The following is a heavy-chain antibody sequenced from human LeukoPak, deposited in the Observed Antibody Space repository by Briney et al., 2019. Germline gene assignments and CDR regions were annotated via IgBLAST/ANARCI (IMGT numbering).Heavy chain of an antibody. CDR3: ARGSPRITIFGARNWFDP. D-gene: IGHD3-3*01. CDR2: IGTAGDT. CDR1: GFTFSSYD. V-gene: IGHV3-13*01. J-gene: IGHJ5*02. Sequence: PGGSLRLSCAASGFTFSSYDMHWVRQATGKGLEWVSAIGTAGDTYYPGSVKGRFTISRDNAKNSLYLQMNSLRAEDTALYYCARGSPRITIFGARNWFDPWGQGTLVTVSS.